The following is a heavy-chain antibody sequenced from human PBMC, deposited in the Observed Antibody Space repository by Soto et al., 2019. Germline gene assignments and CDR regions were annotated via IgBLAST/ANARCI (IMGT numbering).Heavy chain of an antibody. D-gene: IGHD2-2*01. CDR1: GGTFSSYA. CDR3: AGIEYPLVYYYGMDV. V-gene: IGHV1-69*06. Sequence: QVQLVQSGAEVKKPGSSVKISCKASGGTFSSYAISWVRQAPGQGLEWMGGIIPIFGTANYAQKFQGRVTITVDKSTSTAYMELSSLRSEDTAVYYCAGIEYPLVYYYGMDVWGQGTTVTVSS. J-gene: IGHJ6*02. CDR2: IIPIFGTA.